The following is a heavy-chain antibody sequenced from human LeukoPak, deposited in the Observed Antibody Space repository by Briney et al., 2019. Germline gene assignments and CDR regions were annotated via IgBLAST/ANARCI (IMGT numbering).Heavy chain of an antibody. J-gene: IGHJ3*02. CDR1: GYTFTSYD. CDR2: MNPNSGNT. Sequence: GASVKVSCKASGYTFTSYDINWVRQATGQGLGWMGWMNPNSGNTGYAQKFQGRVTMTRNTSISTAYMELSSLRSEDTAVYYCARGPASSNYYDFWSGYYAGAFDIWGQGTMVTVSS. D-gene: IGHD3-3*01. V-gene: IGHV1-8*01. CDR3: ARGPASSNYYDFWSGYYAGAFDI.